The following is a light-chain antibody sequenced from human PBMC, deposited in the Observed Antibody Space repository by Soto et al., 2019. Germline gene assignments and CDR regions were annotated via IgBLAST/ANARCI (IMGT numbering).Light chain of an antibody. CDR3: SSYTSSSTLVV. CDR2: EVT. CDR1: SSDVGGYNY. Sequence: QSALTQPASVSGSPGQSITISCTGTSSDVGGYNYVSWYQQHPGNAPKLMIYEVTNRPSGVSHRFSGSKSGNTASLTISGLQAEDEADYYCSSYTSSSTLVVFSGGTQLTVL. V-gene: IGLV2-14*01. J-gene: IGLJ2*01.